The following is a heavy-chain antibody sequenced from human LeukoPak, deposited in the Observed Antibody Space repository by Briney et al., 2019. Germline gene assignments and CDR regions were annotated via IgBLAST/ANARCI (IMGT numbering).Heavy chain of an antibody. D-gene: IGHD1-26*01. CDR2: IFSDGTT. J-gene: IGHJ4*02. Sequence: PGGSLRLSCAASGHIVSGNYMSWVRQGPGKGLEWISVIFSDGTTHYADSVKGRFTISRDDSKNTAYLQMNSLKTEDTAVYYCTRCPSGSYSCDYWGQGTLVTVSS. CDR3: TRCPSGSYSCDY. V-gene: IGHV3-66*01. CDR1: GHIVSGNY.